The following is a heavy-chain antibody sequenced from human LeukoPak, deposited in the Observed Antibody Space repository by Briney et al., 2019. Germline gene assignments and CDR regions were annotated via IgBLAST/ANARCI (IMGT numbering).Heavy chain of an antibody. CDR2: ISSSSSYI. J-gene: IGHJ4*02. CDR3: ARDSVHSSSWYWNDY. D-gene: IGHD6-13*01. Sequence: PGGSLRLSCAASGFTVSSNYMSWVRQAPGKGLEWVSSISSSSSYIYYVDSVKGRFTISRDNAKNSLYLQMNSLRAEDTAVYYCARDSVHSSSWYWNDYWGQGTLVTVSS. CDR1: GFTVSSNY. V-gene: IGHV3-21*01.